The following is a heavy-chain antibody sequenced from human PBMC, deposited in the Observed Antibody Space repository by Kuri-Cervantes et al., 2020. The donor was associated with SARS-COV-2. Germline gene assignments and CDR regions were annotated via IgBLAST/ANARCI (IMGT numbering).Heavy chain of an antibody. CDR1: GFTFSSYD. V-gene: IGHV3-13*04. CDR3: ARGVGSSWSYYYYYYMDV. J-gene: IGHJ6*03. CDR2: IGTAGDT. D-gene: IGHD6-13*01. Sequence: GESLKISCAASGFTFSSYDIHWVRQATGKGLEWVSGIGTAGDTYYPGSVKGRFTISRENAKNSLYLQMNSLRAGDTAVYYCARGVGSSWSYYYYYYMDVWGKGTTVTVYS.